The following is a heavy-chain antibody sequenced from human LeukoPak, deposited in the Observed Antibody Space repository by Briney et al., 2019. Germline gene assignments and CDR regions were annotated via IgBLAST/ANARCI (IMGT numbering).Heavy chain of an antibody. Sequence: SETLSLTCTVSGGSISSYYWSWIRQPPGKGLEWIGYIYYSGSTNYNPSLKSRVTISVDTSKNQFSLKLSSVTAADTAVYYCARENDDAFDISGQGTMVTVSS. V-gene: IGHV4-59*01. CDR2: IYYSGST. CDR3: ARENDDAFDI. CDR1: GGSISSYY. J-gene: IGHJ3*02.